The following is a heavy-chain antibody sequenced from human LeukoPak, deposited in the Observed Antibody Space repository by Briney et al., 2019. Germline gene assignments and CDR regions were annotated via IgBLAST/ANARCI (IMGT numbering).Heavy chain of an antibody. CDR1: GFTFSGSA. CDR2: IRSKTNNYAT. Sequence: GGSLTLSCAASGFTFSGSAMHWVRQAPGKGLEWVGRIRSKTNNYATSYAASVKGRFTISRDDSKNTAYLQMNSLKAEDTAVYYCTLEDSGTRDYWGQGTLVTVSS. V-gene: IGHV3-73*01. J-gene: IGHJ4*02. CDR3: TLEDSGTRDY. D-gene: IGHD1-26*01.